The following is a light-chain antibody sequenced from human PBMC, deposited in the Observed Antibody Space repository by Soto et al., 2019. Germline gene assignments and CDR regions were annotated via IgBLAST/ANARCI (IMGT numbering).Light chain of an antibody. V-gene: IGKV3-20*01. CDR2: GAS. CDR1: QSVRKN. J-gene: IGKJ1*01. CDR3: QQYVSSPWA. Sequence: EIGMTQSPATLLLSTGETATLSCRASQSVRKNLAWYQQKPGQAPRLLIYGASSRATGIPDRFSGSGSGTDFTLTISRLEPEDFAVYYCQQYVSSPWAFGQGTKV.